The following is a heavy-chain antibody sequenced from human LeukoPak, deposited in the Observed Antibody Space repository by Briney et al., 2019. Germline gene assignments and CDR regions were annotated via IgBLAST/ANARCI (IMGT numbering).Heavy chain of an antibody. V-gene: IGHV3-7*01. CDR2: IKQDGSEK. J-gene: IGHJ4*02. CDR1: GFTFNSYG. CDR3: ARGTDPYYFDY. Sequence: GGSLRLSCAASGFTFNSYGMHWVRQAPGKGLEWVANIKQDGSEKYYVDSVKGRFTISRDNAKNSLYLQMNSLRAEDTAVYYCARGTDPYYFDYWGQGTLVTVSS.